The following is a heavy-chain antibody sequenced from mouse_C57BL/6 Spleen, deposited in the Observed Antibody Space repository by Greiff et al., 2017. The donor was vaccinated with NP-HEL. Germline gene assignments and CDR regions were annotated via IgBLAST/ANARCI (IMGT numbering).Heavy chain of an antibody. CDR3: ARYPDGSSYGYAMDY. D-gene: IGHD1-1*01. V-gene: IGHV1-64*01. J-gene: IGHJ4*01. Sequence: QVQLQQSGAELVKPGASVKLSCKASGYTFTSYWMHWVKQRPGQGLEWIGMIHPNSGSTNYNEKFKSKATLTVDKSSSTAYMQLSSLTSEDSAVYYCARYPDGSSYGYAMDYWGQGTSVTVSS. CDR1: GYTFTSYW. CDR2: IHPNSGST.